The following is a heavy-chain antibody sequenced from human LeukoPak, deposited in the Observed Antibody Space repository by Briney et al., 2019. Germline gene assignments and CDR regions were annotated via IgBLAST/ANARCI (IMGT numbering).Heavy chain of an antibody. CDR3: ARGGEGIAVAGTIYVDY. V-gene: IGHV1-2*02. CDR1: GYTFTGYY. D-gene: IGHD6-19*01. J-gene: IGHJ4*02. CDR2: INPNSGGT. Sequence: GASVKVSCKASGYTFTGYYMHWVRQAPGQGLEWMGWINPNSGGTNYAQKFQGRVTMTRDTSISTAYMELSRLRSDDTAVYYRARGGEGIAVAGTIYVDYWGQGTLVTVSS.